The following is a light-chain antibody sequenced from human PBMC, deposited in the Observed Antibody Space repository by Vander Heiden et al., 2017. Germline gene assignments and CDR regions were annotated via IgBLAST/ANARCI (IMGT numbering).Light chain of an antibody. J-gene: IGLJ2*01. CDR3: QVWESSGDHVV. V-gene: IGLV3-21*02. CDR1: NIESKS. Sequence: VLPPQPSVSVAPGHTVSITCGSNNIESKSVHWYQQKPALAPVLVLDDDRDRPSGIPERFSGSNSGNTATLTITRVEAGDEADYYGQVWESSGDHVVFGGGTKLTVL. CDR2: DDR.